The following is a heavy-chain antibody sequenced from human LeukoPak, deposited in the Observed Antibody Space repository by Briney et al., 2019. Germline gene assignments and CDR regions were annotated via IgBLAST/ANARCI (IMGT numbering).Heavy chain of an antibody. D-gene: IGHD1-26*01. CDR1: GFTFGSYA. Sequence: GGSLRLSCAASGFTFGSYAMSWVRQAPGKGLEWVSAISGSGGSTYYADSVKGRFAISRDNSKNTLYLQMNSLRAEDTAVYYCAKRVVGAYTPYYYGMDVWGQGTTVTVSS. CDR3: AKRVVGAYTPYYYGMDV. V-gene: IGHV3-23*01. J-gene: IGHJ6*02. CDR2: ISGSGGST.